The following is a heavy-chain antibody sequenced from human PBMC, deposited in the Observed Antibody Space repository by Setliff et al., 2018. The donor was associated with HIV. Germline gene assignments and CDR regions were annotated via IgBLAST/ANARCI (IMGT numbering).Heavy chain of an antibody. Sequence: ASVKVSCKASTYTFSSYVINWVRQAPGQGLEWMGRISVYNGNTIYAQKLQGRVIMTTDTSTSTAYMELRSLRSDDTAMYYCATQRDIVMVPGQGGFDIWAQG. J-gene: IGHJ3*02. CDR1: TYTFSSYV. D-gene: IGHD2-2*01. CDR2: ISVYNGNT. V-gene: IGHV1-18*01. CDR3: ATQRDIVMVPGQGGFDI.